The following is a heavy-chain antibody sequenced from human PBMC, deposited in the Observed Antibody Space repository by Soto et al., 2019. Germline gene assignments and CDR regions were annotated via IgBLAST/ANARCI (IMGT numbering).Heavy chain of an antibody. V-gene: IGHV3-23*01. CDR2: LSASGGST. J-gene: IGHJ4*02. CDR1: GFTFSIYA. CDR3: AKAGTHSYFDS. Sequence: EVQLLESGGGLVQPGGSLRLFCAASGFTFSIYAMNWVRQAPGKGLEWVSALSASGGSTYYADSVKGRFTVSRDNSKNTLYLQMNSLRAEDTAMYYCAKAGTHSYFDSWGQGTLVTVSS. D-gene: IGHD1-1*01.